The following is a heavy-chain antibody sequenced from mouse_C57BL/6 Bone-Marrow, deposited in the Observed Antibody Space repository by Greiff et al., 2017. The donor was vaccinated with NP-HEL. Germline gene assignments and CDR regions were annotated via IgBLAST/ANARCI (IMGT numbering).Heavy chain of an antibody. Sequence: QVTLKVSGPGILQSSQTLSLTCSFSGFSLSTSGMGVSWIRQPSGKGLGWLAHFYWDDDKRYNPSLKSGLTISKDTSRNQVFLKITSVDTADTATYYCARKGGLLRSYFDVWGTGTTVTVSS. D-gene: IGHD1-1*01. V-gene: IGHV8-12*01. J-gene: IGHJ1*03. CDR3: ARKGGLLRSYFDV. CDR1: GFSLSTSGMG. CDR2: FYWDDDK.